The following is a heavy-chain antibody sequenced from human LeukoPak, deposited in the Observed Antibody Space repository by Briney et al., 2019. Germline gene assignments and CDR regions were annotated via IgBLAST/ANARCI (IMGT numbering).Heavy chain of an antibody. Sequence: PGGSLRLSCAASGFTFDDYGMSWVRQAPGKGLEWVSGINWNGGSTGYADSVKGRFTISRDNSKNTLYLQMNSLRAEDTAVYYCARGYSYGEGAFDIWGQGTMVTVSS. V-gene: IGHV3-20*04. CDR3: ARGYSYGEGAFDI. J-gene: IGHJ3*02. CDR2: INWNGGST. D-gene: IGHD5-18*01. CDR1: GFTFDDYG.